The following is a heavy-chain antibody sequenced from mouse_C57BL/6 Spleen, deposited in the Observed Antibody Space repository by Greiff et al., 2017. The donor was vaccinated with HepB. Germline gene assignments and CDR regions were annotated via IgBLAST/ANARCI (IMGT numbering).Heavy chain of an antibody. CDR3: AGSYYYGSSYGWFAY. V-gene: IGHV1-39*01. CDR1: GYSFTDYN. CDR2: INPNYGTT. J-gene: IGHJ3*01. D-gene: IGHD1-1*01. Sequence: EVQLVESGPELVKPGASVKISCKASGYSFTDYNMNWVKQSNGKSLEWIGVINPNYGTTSYNQKFKGKATLTVDQSSSTAYMQLNSLTSEDSAVYYCAGSYYYGSSYGWFAYWGQGTLVTVSA.